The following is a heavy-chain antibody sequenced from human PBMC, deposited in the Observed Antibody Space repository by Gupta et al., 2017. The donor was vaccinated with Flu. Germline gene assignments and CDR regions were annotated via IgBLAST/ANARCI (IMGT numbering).Heavy chain of an antibody. V-gene: IGHV3-74*01. D-gene: IGHD7-27*01. J-gene: IGHJ4*02. CDR2: INGDGRST. CDR3: ARGTGVNDY. Sequence: SGFAFSPYWMHWVRQAPGKGLVWVSGINGDGRSTRYADSVKGRFTISRDNTKNTLYLQMNSLRAEDTAVYYCARGTGVNDYWGQGTLVTVSS. CDR1: GFAFSPYW.